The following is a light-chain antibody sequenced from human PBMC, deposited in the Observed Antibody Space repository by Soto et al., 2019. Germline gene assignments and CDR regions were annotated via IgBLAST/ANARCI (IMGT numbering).Light chain of an antibody. V-gene: IGLV1-47*01. CDR3: AAWDDSLSGPV. J-gene: IGLJ7*01. Sequence: QLVLTQPPSASGTPGQRVTISCSGSSSNIGSNYVYSYKQLPGTAPKLLIYRNNQRPSGVPDRFSGSKSGTSASLAISGLRSEDEADYYCAAWDDSLSGPVFGGGTQLTVL. CDR2: RNN. CDR1: SSNIGSNY.